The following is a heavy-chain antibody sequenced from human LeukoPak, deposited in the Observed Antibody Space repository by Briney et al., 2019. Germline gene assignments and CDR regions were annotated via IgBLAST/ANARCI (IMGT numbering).Heavy chain of an antibody. J-gene: IGHJ4*02. Sequence: SVKVSCNASGGTFSSYAISWVRQAPGQGLERMGGIIPIFGTANYAQKFQGRVTITTDESTSTAYMELSSLRSEDTAVYYCARNKGDHYGSYDYWGQGTLVTVFS. CDR1: GGTFSSYA. CDR3: ARNKGDHYGSYDY. D-gene: IGHD3-10*01. V-gene: IGHV1-69*05. CDR2: IIPIFGTA.